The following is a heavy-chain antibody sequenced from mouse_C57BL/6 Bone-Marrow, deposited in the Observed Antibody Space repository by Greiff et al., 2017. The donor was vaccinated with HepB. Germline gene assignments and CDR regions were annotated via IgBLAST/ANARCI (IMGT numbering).Heavy chain of an antibody. CDR3: TRGGYYGY. Sequence: VQLQQSGPELVKPGASVKISCKASGYTFTDYYMNWVKQSHGKSLEWIGDINPNNGGTSYNQKFKGKAKLTAVTSASTAYMELSSLTNEDSAVYYCTRGGYYGYWGQGTTLTVSS. CDR1: GYTFTDYY. CDR2: INPNNGGT. D-gene: IGHD1-1*01. J-gene: IGHJ2*01. V-gene: IGHV1-26*01.